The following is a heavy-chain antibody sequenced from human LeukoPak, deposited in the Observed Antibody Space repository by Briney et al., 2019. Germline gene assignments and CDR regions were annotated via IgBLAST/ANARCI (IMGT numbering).Heavy chain of an antibody. CDR3: ARDSPYYAFDI. CDR2: ISAYNGNT. V-gene: IGHV1-18*01. Sequence: ASVKVSCKASGGTFSSHAFSWVRQAPGQGLEWMGWISAYNGNTNYAQKLQGRVTMTTDTSTSTAYMELRSLRSDDTAVYYCARDSPYYAFDIWGQGTMVTVSS. D-gene: IGHD3-22*01. CDR1: GGTFSSHA. J-gene: IGHJ3*02.